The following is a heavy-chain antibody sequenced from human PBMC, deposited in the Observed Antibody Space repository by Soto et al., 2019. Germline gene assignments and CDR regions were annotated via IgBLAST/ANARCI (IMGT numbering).Heavy chain of an antibody. V-gene: IGHV1-18*04. CDR2: ISAYNGNT. CDR1: GYTFVSYG. J-gene: IGHJ4*02. CDR3: ARDRADFYDSSTAFGDI. D-gene: IGHD3-10*01. Sequence: QVQLVQSGSDVKRAGASVRVSCKASGYTFVSYGRSWVRQAPGQGLEWMGWISAYNGNTGYAEQFQDRVTLTTDTSTSTAYLELRSLRFDDTAIYYCARDRADFYDSSTAFGDIWGPGTLVTVSP.